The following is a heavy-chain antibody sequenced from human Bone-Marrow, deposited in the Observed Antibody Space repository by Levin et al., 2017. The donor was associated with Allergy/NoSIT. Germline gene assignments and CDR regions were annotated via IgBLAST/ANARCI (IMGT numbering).Heavy chain of an antibody. V-gene: IGHV4-31*03. D-gene: IGHD6-13*01. CDR3: ARGRVAPAGKGDWFDP. CDR2: IYYSGST. J-gene: IGHJ5*02. Sequence: LRLSCTVSGDSISSGGYYWTWIRQYPGTGLEWIGYIYYSGSTYYNPSLKSRVTISVDTSKNQFSLKLSSVTAADTAVYYCARGRVAPAGKGDWFDPWGQGTLVTVSS. CDR1: GDSISSGGYY.